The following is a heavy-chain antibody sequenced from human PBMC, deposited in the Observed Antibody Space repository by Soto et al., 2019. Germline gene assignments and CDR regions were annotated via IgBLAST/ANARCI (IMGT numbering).Heavy chain of an antibody. J-gene: IGHJ4*02. D-gene: IGHD1-1*01. Sequence: QVHLVQSGAEVKKPGASVKVSCTGSGYGFTTYGITWVRQAPGQGLEWMAWISAHNGHTNYAQKLQGRVTVTRDTSTSTAYMELRSLRSDDTAVYYCARGRYGDYWGQGALVTVSS. CDR1: GYGFTTYG. CDR3: ARGRYGDY. V-gene: IGHV1-18*01. CDR2: ISAHNGHT.